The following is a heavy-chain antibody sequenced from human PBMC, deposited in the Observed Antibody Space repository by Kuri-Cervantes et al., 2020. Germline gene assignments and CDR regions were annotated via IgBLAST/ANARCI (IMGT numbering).Heavy chain of an antibody. Sequence: GESLKISCAASGFTFSSYSMNWVRQAPGKGLEWVSSISSSSSYIYYADSVKGRFTISRDNAQNSLYLQMNSLRAEDTAVYYCARRLASGSYQRLDYWGQGTLVTVSS. D-gene: IGHD1-26*01. CDR3: ARRLASGSYQRLDY. CDR2: ISSSSSYI. V-gene: IGHV3-21*04. CDR1: GFTFSSYS. J-gene: IGHJ4*02.